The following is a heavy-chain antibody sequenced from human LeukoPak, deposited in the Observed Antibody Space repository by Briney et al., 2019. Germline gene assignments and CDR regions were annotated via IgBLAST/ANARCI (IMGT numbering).Heavy chain of an antibody. CDR2: IASDGSHT. CDR3: ARERQDTVIHSGAFDI. V-gene: IGHV3-30-3*01. CDR1: GFTFSSYF. D-gene: IGHD2-21*02. J-gene: IGHJ3*02. Sequence: AGGSLRLSCAASGFTFSSYFMHWVRQAPGKGLEWVADIASDGSHTFYVESVKGRFTISRDNSKNTLYLQMNSLGPEDTAVYFCARERQDTVIHSGAFDIWGQGTMVTVSS.